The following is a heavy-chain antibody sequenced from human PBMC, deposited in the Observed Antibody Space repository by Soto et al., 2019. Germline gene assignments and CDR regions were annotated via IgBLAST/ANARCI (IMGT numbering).Heavy chain of an antibody. J-gene: IGHJ4*02. V-gene: IGHV3-73*02. D-gene: IGHD1-7*01. CDR3: TRSVTGTTAHFDY. CDR2: MRSKANSYAT. CDR1: GFTFSGSA. Sequence: EVQLVESGGGLVQPGGSLKLSCAASGFTFSGSAMHWVRQASGKGLERVGRMRSKANSYATAYAASVKGRFTISRDDSKNTAYLQMHSLKTEDTALYYCTRSVTGTTAHFDYWGQGTLVTVSS.